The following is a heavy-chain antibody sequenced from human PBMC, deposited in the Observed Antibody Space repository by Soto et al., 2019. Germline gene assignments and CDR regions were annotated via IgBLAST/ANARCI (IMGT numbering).Heavy chain of an antibody. CDR3: ARPMGIVVITPGGDAFDI. D-gene: IGHD1-26*01. Sequence: ASVKVSCKASGYTFTSYGISWVRQAPGQGLEWMGWISAYNGNTNYAQKLQGRVTMTTDTSTSTAYMELRSLRSDDTAVYYCARPMGIVVITPGGDAFDIWGQGTMLTV. V-gene: IGHV1-18*01. CDR1: GYTFTSYG. J-gene: IGHJ3*02. CDR2: ISAYNGNT.